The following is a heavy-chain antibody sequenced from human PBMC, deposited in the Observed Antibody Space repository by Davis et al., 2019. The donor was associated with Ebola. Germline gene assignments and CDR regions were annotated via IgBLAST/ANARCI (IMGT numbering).Heavy chain of an antibody. D-gene: IGHD3-3*01. CDR1: GGTFSSYA. CDR2: IIPIFGTA. J-gene: IGHJ6*02. V-gene: IGHV1-69*13. Sequence: AASVKVSCKASGGTFSSYAISWVRQAPGQGLEWMGGIIPIFGTANYAQKFQGRVTITADESTSTAYMELSSLRSEDTAVYYCAKAYSPSGAFLEWLDYYYYGMDVWGQGTTVTVSS. CDR3: AKAYSPSGAFLEWLDYYYYGMDV.